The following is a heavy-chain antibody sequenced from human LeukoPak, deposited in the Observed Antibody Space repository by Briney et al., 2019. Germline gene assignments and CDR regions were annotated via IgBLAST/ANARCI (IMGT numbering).Heavy chain of an antibody. CDR1: GGSISSSSYY. Sequence: SQTLSLTCTVSGGSISSSSYYWGWIRQPPGKGLEWIGAINHSGGTNYNPSLKRRVTISVYTSKNQFSLKLSSVSAADTAVYCCARHKRYAFTNRFDPWGQGTLVTVSS. V-gene: IGHV4-39*01. CDR3: ARHKRYAFTNRFDP. CDR2: INHSGGT. J-gene: IGHJ5*02. D-gene: IGHD3-16*01.